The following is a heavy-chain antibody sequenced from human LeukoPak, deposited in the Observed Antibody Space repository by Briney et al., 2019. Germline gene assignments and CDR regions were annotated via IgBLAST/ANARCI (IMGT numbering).Heavy chain of an antibody. V-gene: IGHV3-9*01. CDR3: AKDRYCTSSSCPIDY. D-gene: IGHD2-8*01. J-gene: IGHJ4*02. CDR2: ISSNSDDI. Sequence: GRSLRLSCVGSGFNFDEYAMHWVRQPPGKGPEWVSSISSNSDDIGYADSVKGRFTISRDSAKKSLYLHMNSLRVEDTALYYCAKDRYCTSSSCPIDYWGQGTLVTVSS. CDR1: GFNFDEYA.